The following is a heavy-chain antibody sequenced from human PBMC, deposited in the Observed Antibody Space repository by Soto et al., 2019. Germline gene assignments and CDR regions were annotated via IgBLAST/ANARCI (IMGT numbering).Heavy chain of an antibody. CDR3: AKLPLVLALVFDY. V-gene: IGHV3-23*01. CDR1: GFTFRNYV. Sequence: GGSLRLSCSASGFTFRNYVVSWVRQAPGKGLEWVSSISGSGDNTYYADSVKGRFTISRDNSKNTLFLQMNSLRAEDTAVYYSAKLPLVLALVFDYWGQGTLVTVSS. J-gene: IGHJ4*02. CDR2: ISGSGDNT.